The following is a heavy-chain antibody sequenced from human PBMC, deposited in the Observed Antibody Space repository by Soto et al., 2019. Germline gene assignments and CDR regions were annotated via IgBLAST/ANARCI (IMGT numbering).Heavy chain of an antibody. CDR2: IIPIFGTA. CDR3: ARSLTGTDYYYGMDV. D-gene: IGHD1-20*01. J-gene: IGHJ6*02. CDR1: GGTFSSYA. V-gene: IGHV1-69*12. Sequence: QVQLVQSGAEVKKPGSSVKVSCKASGGTFSSYAINWVRQAPGQGLEWMGGIIPIFGTADYAQKFQGRVTSPADESTSTAYMELSSLRSEDTAVYYCARSLTGTDYYYGMDVWGQGTTVTVSS.